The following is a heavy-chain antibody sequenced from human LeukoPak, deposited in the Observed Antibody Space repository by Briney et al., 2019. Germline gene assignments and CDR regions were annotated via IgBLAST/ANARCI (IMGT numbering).Heavy chain of an antibody. Sequence: SETLSLTCAVYGGSFSGYYWSWICQPPGKGLEWIGEINHSGSTNYNPSLKSRVTISVDTSKNQFSLKLSSVTAADTAVYYCARVIGWYVFGGDAFDIWGQGTMVTVSS. D-gene: IGHD6-19*01. CDR1: GGSFSGYY. J-gene: IGHJ3*02. CDR2: INHSGST. V-gene: IGHV4-34*01. CDR3: ARVIGWYVFGGDAFDI.